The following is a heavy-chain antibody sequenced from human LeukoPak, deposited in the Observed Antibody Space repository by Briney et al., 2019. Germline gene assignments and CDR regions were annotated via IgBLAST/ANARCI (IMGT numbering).Heavy chain of an antibody. V-gene: IGHV4-4*02. CDR1: GGSISSSNW. CDR2: IYHSGST. J-gene: IGHJ4*02. Sequence: SETLSLTCAVSGGSISSSNWWSWVRQPPGKGLEWIGEIYHSGSTNYNPSLKSRVTISVDTSKNQFSLKLSSVTAADTAVYYCARIKPRDYFDYWGQGTLVTVSS. CDR3: ARIKPRDYFDY.